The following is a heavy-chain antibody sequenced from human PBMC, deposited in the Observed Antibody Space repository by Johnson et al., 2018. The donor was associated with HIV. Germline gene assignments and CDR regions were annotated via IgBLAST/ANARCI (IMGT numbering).Heavy chain of an antibody. Sequence: MQLVESGGGVVRPGGSLRLSCAASGFTFDDYGMSWVRQAPGKGLEWVSGINWNGGSTGYADSVKGRFTISRDNAKNSLYLQMNSLRAEDTAVYYCARGNYYGSGSYGAFDIWGQGTMVTVSS. V-gene: IGHV3-20*04. D-gene: IGHD3-10*01. CDR3: ARGNYYGSGSYGAFDI. J-gene: IGHJ3*02. CDR1: GFTFDDYG. CDR2: INWNGGST.